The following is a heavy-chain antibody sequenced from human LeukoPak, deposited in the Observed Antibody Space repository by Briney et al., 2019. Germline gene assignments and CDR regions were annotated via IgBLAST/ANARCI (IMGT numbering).Heavy chain of an antibody. D-gene: IGHD1-1*01. J-gene: IGHJ6*04. CDR1: GFTFSTYG. Sequence: GGSLRLSCAASGFTFSTYGMHWVRQAPGKGLEWVAFIWFDGSNKYYADAVQGRFTISRDNTKNTLYLKKSSLRAEDTAVYYCAKEWRGGPGTTFAYFGMYVWGEGIAVTLSS. V-gene: IGHV3-30*02. CDR3: AKEWRGGPGTTFAYFGMYV. CDR2: IWFDGSNK.